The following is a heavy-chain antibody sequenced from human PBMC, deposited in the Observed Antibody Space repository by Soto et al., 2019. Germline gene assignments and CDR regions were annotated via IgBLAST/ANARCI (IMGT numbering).Heavy chain of an antibody. Sequence: GESLKISCKASRYSFTSYWIGWVRQKPGKGLEWMGIIYPGDSETRYSPSFQGQVTISADKSINTAYLQWSSLQASDTANYYCARLGDGFNPYYFDSWGQGTLVTVS. CDR1: RYSFTSYW. J-gene: IGHJ4*02. CDR3: ARLGDGFNPYYFDS. V-gene: IGHV5-51*01. D-gene: IGHD3-3*01. CDR2: IYPGDSET.